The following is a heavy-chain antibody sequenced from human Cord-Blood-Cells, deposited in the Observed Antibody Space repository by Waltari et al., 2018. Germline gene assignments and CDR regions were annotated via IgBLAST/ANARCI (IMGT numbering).Heavy chain of an antibody. Sequence: QVQLQQWGAGLLKPSATLSLTCAVYGGSFSGYSCSWIRPPPGKGLAWIGEINHSGSTNYNPSLKSRVTISVDTSKNQFSLKLSSVTAADTAVYYCARGSYDYVWGSYRYTRRYFDYWGQGTLVTVSS. CDR2: INHSGST. CDR3: ARGSYDYVWGSYRYTRRYFDY. V-gene: IGHV4-34*01. J-gene: IGHJ4*02. D-gene: IGHD3-16*02. CDR1: GGSFSGYS.